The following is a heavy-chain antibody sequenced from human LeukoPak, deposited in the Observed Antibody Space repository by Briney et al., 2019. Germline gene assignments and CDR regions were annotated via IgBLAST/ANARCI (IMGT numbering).Heavy chain of an antibody. J-gene: IGHJ4*02. CDR2: IYSGGST. CDR3: AKATDYYDSSGYYSVIDY. Sequence: PGGSLRLSCAASGFTVSSNYMSWVRQAPGKGLEWVSVIYSGGSTYYADSVKGRFTISRDNSKNTLYLQMNSLRAEDTAVYYCAKATDYYDSSGYYSVIDYWGQGTLATVSS. D-gene: IGHD3-22*01. V-gene: IGHV3-53*01. CDR1: GFTVSSNY.